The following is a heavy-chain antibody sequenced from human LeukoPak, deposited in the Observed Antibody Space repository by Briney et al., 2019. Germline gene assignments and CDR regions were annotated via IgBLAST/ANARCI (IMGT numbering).Heavy chain of an antibody. Sequence: SGTLSLTCAVSGDSLTSSNWWSWVRQPPEKGLEWIGEIYHSGSTNYNPSLKSRVTISVDKSKNQFSLKVNSVTAADTAVYYWARANDYGDPLPRYMDVWGKGTTVTVSS. V-gene: IGHV4-4*02. CDR3: ARANDYGDPLPRYMDV. CDR1: GDSLTSSNW. J-gene: IGHJ6*03. D-gene: IGHD4-17*01. CDR2: IYHSGST.